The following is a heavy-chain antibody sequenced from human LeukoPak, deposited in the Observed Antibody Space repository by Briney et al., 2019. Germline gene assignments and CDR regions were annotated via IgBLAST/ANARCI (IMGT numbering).Heavy chain of an antibody. CDR3: AKWGDYDILTGYYDPDY. D-gene: IGHD3-9*01. Sequence: GASLRLSCAASGFTFSNYAMYWVRQAPGKGLEWGSAVSGRDDSTYYADSVKGRFTISRDTSKNTLYLQMNSLRAEDTAVYYCAKWGDYDILTGYYDPDYWGQGTLVTVSS. CDR2: VSGRDDST. J-gene: IGHJ4*02. V-gene: IGHV3-23*01. CDR1: GFTFSNYA.